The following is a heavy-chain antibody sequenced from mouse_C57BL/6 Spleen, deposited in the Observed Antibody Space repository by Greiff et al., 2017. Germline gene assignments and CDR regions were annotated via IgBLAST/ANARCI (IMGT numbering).Heavy chain of an antibody. V-gene: IGHV1-7*01. J-gene: IGHJ2*01. D-gene: IGHD1-1*01. CDR1: GYTFTSYW. Sequence: QVQLQQSGAELAKPGASVKLSCKASGYTFTSYWMHWVKQRPGKGLEWIGYINPSSGYTKYNQKFKDKATLTADKSSSTAYMQLSSLTYEDSAVYYCARSAITTVGEEYFDYWGQGTTLTVSS. CDR2: INPSSGYT. CDR3: ARSAITTVGEEYFDY.